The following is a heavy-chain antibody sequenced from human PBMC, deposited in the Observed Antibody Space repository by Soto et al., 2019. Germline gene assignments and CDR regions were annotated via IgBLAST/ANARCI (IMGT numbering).Heavy chain of an antibody. CDR3: ARGHSTFTYYDFWS. CDR2: INHSGST. Sequence: QVHLQQWGAGLLKPSETLSLTCAVSGASFSGYYWTWIRQSPGKGLEWIGEINHSGSTNYNPSLKSRVTISIATYKRQFSLKLSSVTAADTAVYYCARGHSTFTYYDFWSWGQGTQVTVSS. J-gene: IGHJ4*02. CDR1: GASFSGYY. V-gene: IGHV4-34*01. D-gene: IGHD3-3*01.